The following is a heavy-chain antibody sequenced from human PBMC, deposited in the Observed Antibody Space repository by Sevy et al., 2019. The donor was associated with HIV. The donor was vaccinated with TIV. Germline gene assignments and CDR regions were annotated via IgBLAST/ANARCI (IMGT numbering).Heavy chain of an antibody. J-gene: IGHJ4*02. CDR3: ARAGVGRIAVAVPDY. V-gene: IGHV3-21*01. CDR1: GFTFSSYS. D-gene: IGHD6-19*01. CDR2: ISSSSSYI. Sequence: GGSLRLSCAASGFTFSSYSMNWVRQAPGKGLEWVSSISSSSSYIYYADSVKGRFTISRDNAKNSLYLQMNSLGAEDTAVYYCARAGVGRIAVAVPDYWGQGTLVTVSS.